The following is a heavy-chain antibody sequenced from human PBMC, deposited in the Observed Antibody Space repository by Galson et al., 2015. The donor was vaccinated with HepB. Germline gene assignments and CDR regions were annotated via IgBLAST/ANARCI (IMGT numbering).Heavy chain of an antibody. CDR2: ISYDGSNK. CDR3: ARGVRGGSSFWYFDL. J-gene: IGHJ2*01. V-gene: IGHV3-30-3*01. Sequence: SLRLSCAASGFTFSSYAMHWVRQAPGKGLEWVAVISYDGSNKYYADSVKGRFTISRDNSKNTLYLQMNSLRAEDTAVYYCARGVRGGSSFWYFDLWGRGTLVTVSS. CDR1: GFTFSSYA. D-gene: IGHD6-13*01.